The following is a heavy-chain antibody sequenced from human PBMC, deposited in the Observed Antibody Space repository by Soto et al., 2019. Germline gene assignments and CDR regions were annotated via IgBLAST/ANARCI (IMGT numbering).Heavy chain of an antibody. CDR1: GYSFTSYW. Sequence: PGESLKISCKGSGYSFTSYWIGWVRQVPGKGLEWMGIIYPGDSDTRYSPSFQGQVTISADKSISTAYLQWSSLKASDTAMYYCARHQRITIFGVVTGMDVWGQGTTVTVSS. D-gene: IGHD3-3*01. V-gene: IGHV5-51*01. CDR3: ARHQRITIFGVVTGMDV. CDR2: IYPGDSDT. J-gene: IGHJ6*02.